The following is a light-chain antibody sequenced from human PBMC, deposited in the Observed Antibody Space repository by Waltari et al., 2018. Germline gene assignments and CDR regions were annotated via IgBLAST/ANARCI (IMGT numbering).Light chain of an antibody. Sequence: EIVLTQSPGTLSLSPGERAPPSCRASQSVRSSYLAWYQQKPGQAPRPLIYGASSRATDIPDRFSGSGSGTDFTLTISRLEPEDFAVYYCQQYGSSRTFGQGTKVEIK. CDR3: QQYGSSRT. CDR1: QSVRSSY. CDR2: GAS. V-gene: IGKV3-20*01. J-gene: IGKJ1*01.